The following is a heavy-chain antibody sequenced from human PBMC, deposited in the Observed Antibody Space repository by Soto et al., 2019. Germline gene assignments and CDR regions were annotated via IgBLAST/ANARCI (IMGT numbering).Heavy chain of an antibody. J-gene: IGHJ6*02. V-gene: IGHV2-70*01. CDR3: ALDFWSVDYYYGMDV. D-gene: IGHD3-3*01. CDR2: IDWDDDK. CDR1: GFSYHSRGKC. Sequence: TRTLRIACSSSGFSYHSRGKCVSWIRQPPGKALEWLALIDWDDDKYYSTSLKTRLTISKDTSKNQVVLTMTNMDPVDTATYYCALDFWSVDYYYGMDVWGQGTTVTVSS.